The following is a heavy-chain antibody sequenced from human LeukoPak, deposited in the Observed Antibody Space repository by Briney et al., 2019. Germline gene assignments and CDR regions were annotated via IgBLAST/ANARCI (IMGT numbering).Heavy chain of an antibody. Sequence: GGSLTLTCAASGFTFSSYSRNWVRQAPGKGLEWVSSISSSSSYIYYADSVKGRFTISRDNAKNSLYLQMNSLRAEDTAVYYCARDLYSSSSPPLDYWGQGTLVTVSS. V-gene: IGHV3-21*01. CDR3: ARDLYSSSSPPLDY. D-gene: IGHD6-13*01. CDR2: ISSSSSYI. CDR1: GFTFSSYS. J-gene: IGHJ4*02.